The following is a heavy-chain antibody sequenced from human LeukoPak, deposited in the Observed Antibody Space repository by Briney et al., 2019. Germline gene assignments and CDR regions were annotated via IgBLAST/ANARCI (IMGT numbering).Heavy chain of an antibody. D-gene: IGHD4-23*01. CDR1: GGSVSSGSYY. Sequence: PSETLSLTCTVSGGSVSSGSYYWSWIRQPPGKGLEWIGYIYYSGSTNYNPSLKSQVTISVDTSKNQFSLKLSSVTAADTAVYYCARDRDGGPYYYYGMDVWGQGTTVTVSS. CDR2: IYYSGST. V-gene: IGHV4-61*01. J-gene: IGHJ6*02. CDR3: ARDRDGGPYYYYGMDV.